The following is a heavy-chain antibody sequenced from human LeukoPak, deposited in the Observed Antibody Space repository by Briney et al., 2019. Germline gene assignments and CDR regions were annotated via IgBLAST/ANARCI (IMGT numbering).Heavy chain of an antibody. D-gene: IGHD5-18*01. J-gene: IGHJ4*02. CDR3: VKEERGYSYGDY. CDR2: VSDDGAKT. CDR1: GFTFSNCT. V-gene: IGHV3-23*01. Sequence: GGSLRLSCAASGFTFSNCTMSWVRQPRGEGLGLVSAVSDDGAKTWYADAVKGRFTISRDNSKNTVSLQMANLRADDTARYYCVKEERGYSYGDYWGQGTLVTVSS.